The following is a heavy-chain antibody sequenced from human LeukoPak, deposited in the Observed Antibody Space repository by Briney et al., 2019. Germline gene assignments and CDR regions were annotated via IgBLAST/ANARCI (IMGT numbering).Heavy chain of an antibody. D-gene: IGHD3-10*01. Sequence: PSETLSLTCAVYGGSFSGYYWSWIRQPPGKGLEWIGEINHSGSTNYNPSLKSRVTISVDTSKNQFSLKLSSVTAADTAVYYCARHGVLLWFGESVVWGKGTTVTISS. J-gene: IGHJ6*04. CDR3: ARHGVLLWFGESVV. V-gene: IGHV4-34*01. CDR1: GGSFSGYY. CDR2: INHSGST.